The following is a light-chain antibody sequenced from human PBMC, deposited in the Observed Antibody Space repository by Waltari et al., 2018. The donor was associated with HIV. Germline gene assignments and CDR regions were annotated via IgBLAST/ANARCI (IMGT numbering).Light chain of an antibody. CDR3: QLWDIRTYV. CDR2: SDF. Sequence: SFEFNQPLSVSVALGQTATITCGGHNIGTTPVHWYQQKPGQAPVLVIYSDFNRPSGVPERFSGSKSGNTATLTITRAEAGDEADYYCQLWDIRTYVFGSGTRVTV. J-gene: IGLJ1*01. CDR1: NIGTTP. V-gene: IGLV3-9*01.